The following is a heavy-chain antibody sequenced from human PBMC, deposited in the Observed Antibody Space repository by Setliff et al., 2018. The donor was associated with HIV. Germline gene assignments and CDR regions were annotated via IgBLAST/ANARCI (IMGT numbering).Heavy chain of an antibody. Sequence: SETLSLTCTVSGGSIYGSDYYWGWIRQPPGKGLESIGSIYYSGSTYYKLSLKSRVTISVDTSKNQFSLKLSSVTAADTAVYYCARQGQLGSEWGQGTLVTVSS. CDR2: IYYSGST. J-gene: IGHJ4*02. CDR1: GGSIYGSDYY. D-gene: IGHD1-1*01. CDR3: ARQGQLGSE. V-gene: IGHV4-39*01.